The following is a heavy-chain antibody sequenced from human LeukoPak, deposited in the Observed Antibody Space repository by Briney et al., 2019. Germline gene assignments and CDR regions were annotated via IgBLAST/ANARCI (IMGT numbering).Heavy chain of an antibody. CDR1: GGSISSGGYY. D-gene: IGHD6-6*01. V-gene: IGHV4-30-2*01. Sequence: PSQTLSLTCTVSGGSISSGGYYWGWIRQPPGKGLEWIGYIYHSGSTYYNPSLKSRVTISVDRSKNQFSLKLSSVTAADTAVYYCAGSRGSSSSVNWFDPWGQGTLVTVSS. J-gene: IGHJ5*02. CDR2: IYHSGST. CDR3: AGSRGSSSSVNWFDP.